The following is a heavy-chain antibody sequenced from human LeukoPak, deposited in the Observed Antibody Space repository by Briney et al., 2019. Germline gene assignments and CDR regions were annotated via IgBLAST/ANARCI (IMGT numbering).Heavy chain of an antibody. CDR1: GFTFTNYW. Sequence: GGSLRLSCAAYGFTFTNYWLTWVRQAPGKGLEWISYISSTSTTIYYAGSVKGRFTISRDNSKNTLYLQMNSLRAEDTAVYYCARDHSSSLFDYWGQGTLVTVSS. J-gene: IGHJ4*02. CDR2: ISSTSTTI. D-gene: IGHD6-13*01. CDR3: ARDHSSSLFDY. V-gene: IGHV3-48*01.